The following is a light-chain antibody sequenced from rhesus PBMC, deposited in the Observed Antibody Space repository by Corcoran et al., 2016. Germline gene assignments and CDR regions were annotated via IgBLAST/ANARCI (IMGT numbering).Light chain of an antibody. J-gene: IGLJ6*01. V-gene: IGLV3-25*02. CDR1: GIGSKN. CDR2: ADN. CDR3: QVRNGNTKCAV. Sequence: SYDLTQPPSVSAASGQTARITCGGDGIGSKNVHWYQQNPAQAPVLVIFADNNRPSGIPERFSGSNPGNTATLTISMVEAGDEADYYFQVRNGNTKCAVSGSGTKLTVL.